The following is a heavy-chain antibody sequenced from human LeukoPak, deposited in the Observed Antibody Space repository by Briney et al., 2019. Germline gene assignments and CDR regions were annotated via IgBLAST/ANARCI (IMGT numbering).Heavy chain of an antibody. CDR1: GGSFSDYY. V-gene: IGHV4-34*01. CDR2: INHSGST. D-gene: IGHD4-17*01. CDR3: ARGRPRNDYGGNLCIQDY. J-gene: IGHJ4*02. Sequence: PSETLSLTCAVYGGSFSDYYWSWIRQPPGKGLEWIGEINHSGSTNYNPSLKSRVTISVDTSKNQFSLKLSSVTAADTAVYYCARGRPRNDYGGNLCIQDYWGQGTLVTVSS.